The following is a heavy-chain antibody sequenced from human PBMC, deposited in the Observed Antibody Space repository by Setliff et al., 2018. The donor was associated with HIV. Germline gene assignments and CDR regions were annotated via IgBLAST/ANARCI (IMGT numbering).Heavy chain of an antibody. D-gene: IGHD1-20*01. CDR1: GFTFSDYS. Sequence: PGGSLRLSCTASGFTFSDYSMSWIRQAPGKGLEWVSYISSSSSTIHHSDSVKGRFTISRDNAKNTLYLQMNSLRAEDTAVYYCARDPGRYNGMDVWGQGTTVTVSS. J-gene: IGHJ6*02. CDR3: ARDPGRYNGMDV. CDR2: ISSSSSTI. V-gene: IGHV3-11*04.